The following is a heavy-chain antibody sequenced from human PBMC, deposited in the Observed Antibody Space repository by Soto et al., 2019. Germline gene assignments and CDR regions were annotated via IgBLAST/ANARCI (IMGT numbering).Heavy chain of an antibody. CDR2: INTSGGST. V-gene: IGHV1-46*01. Sequence: QVQLVQSGAEVKKPGASVKVSCKASGYTFTSYYMHWVRQAPGQGLEWMGIINTSGGSTSYAQKFQGRVTMTRDTSTSTVYMELSSLRSEDTAVYYCARVGQTDRMADPWGQGTLVTVSS. CDR3: ARVGQTDRMADP. CDR1: GYTFTSYY. J-gene: IGHJ5*02. D-gene: IGHD2-8*01.